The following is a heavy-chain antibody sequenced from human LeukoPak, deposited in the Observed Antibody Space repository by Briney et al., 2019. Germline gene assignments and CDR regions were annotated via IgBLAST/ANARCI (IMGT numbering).Heavy chain of an antibody. J-gene: IGHJ6*03. CDR1: GGSISSYY. CDR3: ARGKRISFKYLGYYYYYMDV. V-gene: IGHV4-59*12. D-gene: IGHD2-15*01. CDR2: IYYSGST. Sequence: PSETLSLTCTVSGGSISSYYWSWIRQPPGKGLEWIGYIYYSGSTNYNPSLKSRVTISVDTSKNQFSLKLSSVTAADTAVYYCARGKRISFKYLGYYYYYMDVWGKGTTVTVS.